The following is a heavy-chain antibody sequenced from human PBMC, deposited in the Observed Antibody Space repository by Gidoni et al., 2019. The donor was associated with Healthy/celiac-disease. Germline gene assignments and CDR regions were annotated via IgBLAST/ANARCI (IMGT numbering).Heavy chain of an antibody. J-gene: IGHJ4*02. CDR1: GFPFSSYA. Sequence: EVQLLEPGGGLVQPGGSLSLSCAASGFPFSSYAMSWVRQAPGKGLEWVSAISGSGGSTYYADSVKGRFTISRDKSKNTLYLQMNSLRAEDTAVYYGAKDPSVTMTISEYWGQGTLVTVSS. CDR3: AKDPSVTMTISEY. CDR2: ISGSGGST. V-gene: IGHV3-23*01. D-gene: IGHD4-4*01.